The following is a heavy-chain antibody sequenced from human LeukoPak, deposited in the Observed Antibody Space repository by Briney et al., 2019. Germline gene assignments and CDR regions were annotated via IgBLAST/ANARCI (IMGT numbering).Heavy chain of an antibody. CDR3: AREMRRWLQPRGAFDI. V-gene: IGHV4-34*01. D-gene: IGHD5-24*01. J-gene: IGHJ3*02. Sequence: SETLSLTCAVYVGSFSGYYWSWIRQPPGKGLEWMGEINHSGSTNYNPSLKSRVTISVDTSKNQFSLKLSSVTAADTAVYYCAREMRRWLQPRGAFDIWGQGTMVTVSS. CDR1: VGSFSGYY. CDR2: INHSGST.